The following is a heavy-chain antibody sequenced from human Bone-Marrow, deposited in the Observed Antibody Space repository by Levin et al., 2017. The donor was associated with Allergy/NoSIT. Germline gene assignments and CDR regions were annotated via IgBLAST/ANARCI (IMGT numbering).Heavy chain of an antibody. D-gene: IGHD3-16*01. V-gene: IGHV3-66*01. Sequence: LSLPCAVSGFTVSSNYMSWVRQAPGKGLEWVSLIYSGGSTNYADSVKGRFTISRDNFKNTLYLQMNSLRAEDTAVYYCAGGPSRGYWGQGTLVTVSS. CDR1: GFTVSSNY. CDR2: IYSGGST. CDR3: AGGPSRGY. J-gene: IGHJ4*02.